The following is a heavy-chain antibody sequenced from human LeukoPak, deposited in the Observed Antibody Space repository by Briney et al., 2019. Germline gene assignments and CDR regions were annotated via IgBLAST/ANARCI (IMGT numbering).Heavy chain of an antibody. CDR1: GFTFSSYA. CDR3: AKDPGRGYCSSTSCYEYFQH. J-gene: IGHJ1*01. Sequence: PGGSLRLSCAASGFTFSSYAMSWVRQAPGKGLEWVSAISGSGGSTYYADSVKSRFTISRDNSKNTLYLQMNSLRAEDTAVYYCAKDPGRGYCSSTSCYEYFQHWGQGTLVTVSS. CDR2: ISGSGGST. D-gene: IGHD2-2*01. V-gene: IGHV3-23*01.